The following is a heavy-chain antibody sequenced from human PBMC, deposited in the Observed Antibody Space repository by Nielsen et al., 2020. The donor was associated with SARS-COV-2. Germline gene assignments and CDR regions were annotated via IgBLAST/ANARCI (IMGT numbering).Heavy chain of an antibody. CDR3: ARDAAYSRFDY. J-gene: IGHJ4*02. D-gene: IGHD4-11*01. CDR1: GLIFSSSW. Sequence: GGSLRLSSAASGLIFSSSWMVWVRQAPGKGLEWVANINEDGSVVNYVDSVKGRFTISRDNAGKSLYLQMNSLRAEDTAVYYCARDAAYSRFDYWGQGTLVTVSS. V-gene: IGHV3-7*05. CDR2: INEDGSVV.